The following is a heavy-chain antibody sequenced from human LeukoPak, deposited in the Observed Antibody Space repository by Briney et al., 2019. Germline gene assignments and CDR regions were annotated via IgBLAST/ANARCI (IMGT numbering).Heavy chain of an antibody. CDR2: IYPGDSDT. CDR1: GYSFTSYW. J-gene: IGHJ1*01. V-gene: IGHV5-51*01. Sequence: GGSLKISFKGSGYSFTSYWIGWVGQMPGKGLEWMGIIYPGDSDTRYSPSFQGQVTISADKSISTAYLQWSSLTASDTAMYYCARLLGGWPCLFQHWRQGRLVTVSS. CDR3: ARLLGGWPCLFQH. D-gene: IGHD6-19*01.